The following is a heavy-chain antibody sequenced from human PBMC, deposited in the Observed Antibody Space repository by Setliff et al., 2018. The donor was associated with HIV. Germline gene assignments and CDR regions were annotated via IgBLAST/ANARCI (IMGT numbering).Heavy chain of an antibody. CDR2: IYTSGST. V-gene: IGHV4-61*09. J-gene: IGHJ5*02. CDR1: GGSISSGSYY. CDR3: ARELTALYYDSLNWFDP. Sequence: LSHTCTVSGGSISSGSYYWSWIRQPAGKGLEWIGHIYTSGSTNYNPSLKSRVTISVDTSKNQFSLKLSSVTAADTAVYYCARELTALYYDSLNWFDPWGQGTRVTAPQ. D-gene: IGHD3-3*01.